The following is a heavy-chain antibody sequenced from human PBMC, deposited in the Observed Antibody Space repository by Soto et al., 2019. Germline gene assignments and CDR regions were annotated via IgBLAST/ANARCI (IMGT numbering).Heavy chain of an antibody. J-gene: IGHJ4*02. CDR2: IYYSGST. D-gene: IGHD1-26*01. V-gene: IGHV4-59*01. CDR3: ARESYGWERTEYYFDY. CDR1: GGSISSYY. Sequence: SETLSLTCTVSGGSISSYYWSWIRQPPGKGLEWIGYIYYSGSTNYNPSLKSRVTISVDTSKNQFSLKLSSVTAADTAVYYCARESYGWERTEYYFDYWGQGTLVTVSS.